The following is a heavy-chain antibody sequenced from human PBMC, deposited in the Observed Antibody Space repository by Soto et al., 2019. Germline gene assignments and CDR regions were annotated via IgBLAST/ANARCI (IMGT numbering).Heavy chain of an antibody. CDR2: ISYTGST. J-gene: IGHJ4*02. D-gene: IGHD2-15*01. V-gene: IGHV4-59*01. CDR3: AGGYCSGGSCYWFDY. CDR1: GGSISSYY. Sequence: QVQLQESGPGLVKPSETLSLTCTVSGGSISSYYWNWVRQPPGKGLEWIGYISYTGSTNHNPSLKSRVTISVDTSKHQFSLKLSSVTAADTAMYYCAGGYCSGGSCYWFDYWGQGTLVTVSS.